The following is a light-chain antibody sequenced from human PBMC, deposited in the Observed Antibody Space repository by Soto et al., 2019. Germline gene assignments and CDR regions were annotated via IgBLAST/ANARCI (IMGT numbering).Light chain of an antibody. CDR2: QAS. V-gene: IGKV1-5*03. CDR1: QSISSW. Sequence: DLQMTQSPSTLSASVGDRVTITCRASQSISSWLAWYQQKPGKAPKLLIYQASSLETGVPSRFSGSGSGTQFTLTISSLQPDDFATYFCQQSNSFTWTFGQGTKVEIK. J-gene: IGKJ1*01. CDR3: QQSNSFTWT.